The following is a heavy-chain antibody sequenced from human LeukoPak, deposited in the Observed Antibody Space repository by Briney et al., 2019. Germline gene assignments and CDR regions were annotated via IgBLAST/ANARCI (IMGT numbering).Heavy chain of an antibody. CDR1: GYTFTGYY. Sequence: GASVKVSCKASGYTFTGYYMHWVRQAPGQGLEWMGWINPNSGGTNYAQKFQGRVTMTRDTSISTAYMELSRLRSDDTAVYYCARRSGSDQYYYYYMDVWGKGTTVTISS. CDR2: INPNSGGT. CDR3: ARRSGSDQYYYYYMDV. D-gene: IGHD1-26*01. J-gene: IGHJ6*03. V-gene: IGHV1-2*02.